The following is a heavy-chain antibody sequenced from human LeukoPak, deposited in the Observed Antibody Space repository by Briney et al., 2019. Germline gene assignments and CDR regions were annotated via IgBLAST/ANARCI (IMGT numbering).Heavy chain of an antibody. CDR1: GFTFSNYA. CDR2: ISGSGGST. D-gene: IGHD2-21*01. Sequence: GGSLRLSRAASGFTFSNYAMTWVRQAPGKGLEWVSGISGSGGSTYYVDSVKGRFTISRDNSKNTLYLQMNSLREEDTALYFCAKNGGGQCYSHLDSWGQGNLVTVSS. V-gene: IGHV3-23*01. J-gene: IGHJ4*02. CDR3: AKNGGGQCYSHLDS.